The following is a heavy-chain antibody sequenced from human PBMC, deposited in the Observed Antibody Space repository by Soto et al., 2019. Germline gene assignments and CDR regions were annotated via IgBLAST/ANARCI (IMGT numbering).Heavy chain of an antibody. Sequence: ASVKVSCKASGYTFTSYGISWVRRAPGQGLEWMGWISAYNGNTNYAQKLQGRVTMTTDTSTSTAYMELRSLRSDDTAVYYCARDAVELTIFGVVIRKPNYYYGMDVWGQGTTVTVSS. CDR1: GYTFTSYG. V-gene: IGHV1-18*01. D-gene: IGHD3-3*01. CDR2: ISAYNGNT. CDR3: ARDAVELTIFGVVIRKPNYYYGMDV. J-gene: IGHJ6*02.